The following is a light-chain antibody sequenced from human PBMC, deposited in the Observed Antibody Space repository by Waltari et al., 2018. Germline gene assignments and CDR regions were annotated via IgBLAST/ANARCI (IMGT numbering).Light chain of an antibody. CDR1: QSIGNNY. CDR3: HQYDRSPWT. Sequence: ENVLTQSPGTLSLSPGERATLSCRASQSIGNNYLAWYQQKPGQAPRLLIYAASIRATGSPDRFSGSGSGTEFTLTISRLEPEDFAVFYCHQYDRSPWTFGQGTKVEF. CDR2: AAS. V-gene: IGKV3-20*01. J-gene: IGKJ1*01.